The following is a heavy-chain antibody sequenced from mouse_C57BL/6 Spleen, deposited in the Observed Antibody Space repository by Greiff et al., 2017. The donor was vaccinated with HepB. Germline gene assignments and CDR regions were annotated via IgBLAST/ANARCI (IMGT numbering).Heavy chain of an antibody. CDR3: ARGDDGYWGDY. Sequence: QVKLQQSGPDLVRPGVSLKLSCKGSGYTFTDYAMHWVKQTHAKSLEWIEVISTCYGDASYNQKLKDKATITVDKSSNTAYMELARLTSEDSAVYYCARGDDGYWGDYWGQGTSVTVSS. D-gene: IGHD2-3*01. CDR2: ISTCYGDA. CDR1: GYTFTDYA. V-gene: IGHV1-67*01. J-gene: IGHJ4*01.